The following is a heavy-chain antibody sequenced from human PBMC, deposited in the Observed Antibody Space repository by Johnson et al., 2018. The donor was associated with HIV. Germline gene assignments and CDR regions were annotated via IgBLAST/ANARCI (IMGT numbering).Heavy chain of an antibody. V-gene: IGHV3-11*04. CDR3: ARGRRGIAVASDAFDI. CDR1: GFTFSEYY. J-gene: IGHJ3*02. CDR2: ISSSGNTI. Sequence: QVQLVESGGGLVKPGGSLRLSCAASGFTFSEYYMSWIRQAPGKGLEWVSYISSSGNTIFYADSVQGRFTISRDNAKNSLYLQMNSLRAEDRAVYYCARGRRGIAVASDAFDIWGQGTVVTVSS. D-gene: IGHD6-13*01.